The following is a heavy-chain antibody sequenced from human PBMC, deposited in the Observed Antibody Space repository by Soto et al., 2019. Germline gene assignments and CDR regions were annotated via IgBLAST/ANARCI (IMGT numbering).Heavy chain of an antibody. CDR1: GLTLSTYA. CDR2: IAGVDI. V-gene: IGHV3-23*01. D-gene: IGHD1-20*01. Sequence: LRLSCAGNGLTLSTYAMSWVRQAPGKGLEWVSTIAGVDIFYADSVQGRFTISIDNSKNLLFLQMNSLTADDTATSYCAKDHFKGNGIYDGFDVWGQGTTVTVSS. J-gene: IGHJ3*01. CDR3: AKDHFKGNGIYDGFDV.